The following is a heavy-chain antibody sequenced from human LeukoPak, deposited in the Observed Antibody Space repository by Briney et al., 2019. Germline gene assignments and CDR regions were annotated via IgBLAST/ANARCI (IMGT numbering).Heavy chain of an antibody. J-gene: IGHJ6*02. CDR2: VYHTGST. D-gene: IGHD2-8*01. CDR1: GGSISSGGYS. V-gene: IGHV4-61*08. CDR3: ARDASSVRNYYYGMDV. Sequence: KPSQTLSLTCAVSGGSISSGGYSWSWIRQPPGKGLEWIGYVYHTGSTNYNPSLKSRVTISVDTSKNQFSLKLSSVTAADTAVYYCARDASSVRNYYYGMDVWGQGTTVTVSS.